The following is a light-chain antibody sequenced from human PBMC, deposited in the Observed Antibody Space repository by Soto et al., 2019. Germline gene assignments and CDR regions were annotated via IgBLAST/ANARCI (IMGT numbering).Light chain of an antibody. Sequence: EIVMSQSPATLSVSPEERATVSCAASQSVGCSFASYQQQHAQAPRILIYGASTRATGITARFSGSGSGTEFTPPISSMQSEDSAVYYCQQYNNWPPLTFGGGTKVDIK. CDR1: QSVGCS. CDR3: QQYNNWPPLT. CDR2: GAS. V-gene: IGKV3-15*01. J-gene: IGKJ4*01.